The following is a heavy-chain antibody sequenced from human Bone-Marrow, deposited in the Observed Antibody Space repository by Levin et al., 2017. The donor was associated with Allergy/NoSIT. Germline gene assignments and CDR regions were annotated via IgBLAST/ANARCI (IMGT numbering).Heavy chain of an antibody. V-gene: IGHV3-30*03. D-gene: IGHD1-26*01. CDR3: VRNAGELLPFDY. J-gene: IGHJ4*02. Sequence: HPGGSLRLSCAASGFTFRSYGMHWVRQAPGKGPEWVAVISYDGNNIFYADSVKGRFTISRDSSKNTLYLQMNSLRAEDTAVYYCVRNAGELLPFDYWGQGTLVTVSS. CDR1: GFTFRSYG. CDR2: ISYDGNNI.